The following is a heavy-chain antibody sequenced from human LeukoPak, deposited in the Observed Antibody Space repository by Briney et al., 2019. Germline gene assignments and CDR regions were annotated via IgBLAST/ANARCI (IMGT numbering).Heavy chain of an antibody. Sequence: PGGSLRLSCAASGFTFSSYEMNWVRQAPGKGLEWVSYISSSGSTIYYADSVKGRFTISRDNAKNSLYLQMNSLRAEDTAVYYCAREAAYYYGSGSTPGTGMDVWGQGTTVTVSS. CDR2: ISSSGSTI. CDR3: AREAAYYYGSGSTPGTGMDV. D-gene: IGHD3-10*01. V-gene: IGHV3-48*03. J-gene: IGHJ6*02. CDR1: GFTFSSYE.